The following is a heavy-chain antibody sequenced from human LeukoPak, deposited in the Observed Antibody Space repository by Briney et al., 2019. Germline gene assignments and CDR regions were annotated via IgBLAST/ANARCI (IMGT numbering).Heavy chain of an antibody. CDR2: INHSGST. V-gene: IGHV4-34*01. J-gene: IGHJ4*02. CDR3: ARGDLEY. Sequence: SETLSLTCAVYGGSFSGYYWSWIRQPPGKGLEWIGEINHSGSTNYNPSLKSRVTISVDTSKNQFSLKLSSVTAADTAVYYCARGDLEYWGQGTLVTVSS. CDR1: GGSFSGYY.